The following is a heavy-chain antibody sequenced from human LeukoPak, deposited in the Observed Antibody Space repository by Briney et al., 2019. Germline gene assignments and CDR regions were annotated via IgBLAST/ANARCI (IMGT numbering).Heavy chain of an antibody. CDR1: GFIFTNYA. V-gene: IGHV3-30*02. CDR3: AKDPSSESTNWFDP. CDR2: LRHDGINK. D-gene: IGHD3-22*01. J-gene: IGHJ5*02. Sequence: GGSLRLSCAASGFIFTNYAMHWVRQAPGKGLEWVAFLRHDGINKYHADSVKGRFTISRVNSKNSLYLQMNGLRTDDTAVYYCAKDPSSESTNWFDPWGQGTLVTVSS.